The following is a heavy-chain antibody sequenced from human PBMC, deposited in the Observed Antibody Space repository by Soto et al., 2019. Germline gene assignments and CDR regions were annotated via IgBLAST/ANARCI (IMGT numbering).Heavy chain of an antibody. CDR2: ICYRGGA. CDR1: GWSIXXXAYY. D-gene: IGHD3-10*01. CDR3: ARGSTTDSYGSGSYYSSADY. V-gene: IGHV4-31*03. J-gene: IGHJ4*02. Sequence: TLSLTCTVSGWSIXXXAYYWNWXXQDPGXGLEGIGDICYRGGAYYSPSLKSRVTISVDTSKNQFSLKLSSVTAADTAVYYCARGSTTDSYGSGSYYSSADYWGQGTLVTVSS.